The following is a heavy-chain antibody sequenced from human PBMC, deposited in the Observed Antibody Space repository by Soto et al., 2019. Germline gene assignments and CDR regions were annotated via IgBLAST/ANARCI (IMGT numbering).Heavy chain of an antibody. V-gene: IGHV1-3*05. CDR1: GYTFTSYA. CDR3: ARPETYDFWTSFYY. J-gene: IGHJ4*02. CDR2: INAGNGNT. D-gene: IGHD3-3*01. Sequence: QVQLVQSGAEEKKPGASVKVSCKASGYTFTSYAMQWVRQAPGQRLEWMGWINAGNGNTKYSQKFQGRVTITRDTAESTAYMELSSLRSGDTAVYYCARPETYDFWTSFYYWGQETLVTVSS.